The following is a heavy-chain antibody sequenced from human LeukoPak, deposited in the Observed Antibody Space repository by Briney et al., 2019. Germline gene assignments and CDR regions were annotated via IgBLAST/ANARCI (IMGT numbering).Heavy chain of an antibody. Sequence: GGSLRLSCAASGFTFSSYSMNWVRQAPGKGLEWVSPISSSSSYIYYADSVKGRFTISRDNAKNSLYLQMNSLRAEDTAVYYCASPACSSTSCYSGLDVWGKGTTVTVSS. V-gene: IGHV3-21*01. CDR2: ISSSSSYI. CDR1: GFTFSSYS. J-gene: IGHJ6*04. CDR3: ASPACSSTSCYSGLDV. D-gene: IGHD2-2*01.